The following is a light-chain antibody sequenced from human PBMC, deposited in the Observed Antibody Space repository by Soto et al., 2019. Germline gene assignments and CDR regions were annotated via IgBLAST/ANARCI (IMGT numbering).Light chain of an antibody. CDR2: LEGSGSY. J-gene: IGLJ2*01. Sequence: SWAQSVLGSSVKLTCTLSSGHSSYIIAWHQQQPGKAPRYLMKLEGSGSYNKGSGVPDRFSGSSSGADRYLTISNLQSEDEADYYCETWDSNSVVFGGGTQLTVL. CDR1: SGHSSYI. CDR3: ETWDSNSVV. V-gene: IGLV4-60*03.